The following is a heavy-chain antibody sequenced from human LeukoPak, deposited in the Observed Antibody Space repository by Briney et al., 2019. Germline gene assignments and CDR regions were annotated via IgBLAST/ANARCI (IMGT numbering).Heavy chain of an antibody. J-gene: IGHJ2*01. CDR3: ARDPGTTGRDWYFDL. Sequence: GASVKVSCKASGYTFTSYGISWVRQAPGQGLEWMGIINPSGGSTSYAQKFQGRVTITTDESTSTAYMELSSLRSEDTAVYYCARDPGTTGRDWYFDLWGRGTLVTVSS. V-gene: IGHV1-46*01. CDR1: GYTFTSYG. D-gene: IGHD1-7*01. CDR2: INPSGGST.